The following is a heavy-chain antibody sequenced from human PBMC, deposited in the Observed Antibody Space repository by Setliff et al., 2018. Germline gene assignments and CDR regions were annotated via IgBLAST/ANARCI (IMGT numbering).Heavy chain of an antibody. CDR2: INTNTGNP. Sequence: GASVKVSCKASGYTFTSYTMNWVRQAPGQGLEWMGGINTNTGNPTYAQGFTGRFVFSLDTSVSTAYLQISSLKAEDTAVYYCARGEGETYYYDSSGYRGWPIDYWGQGTLVTVSS. CDR3: ARGEGETYYYDSSGYRGWPIDY. J-gene: IGHJ4*02. D-gene: IGHD3-22*01. CDR1: GYTFTSYT. V-gene: IGHV7-4-1*02.